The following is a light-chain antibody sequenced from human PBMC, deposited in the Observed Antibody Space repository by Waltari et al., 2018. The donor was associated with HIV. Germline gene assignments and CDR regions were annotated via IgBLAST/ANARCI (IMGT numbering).Light chain of an antibody. CDR2: SND. V-gene: IGLV1-44*01. Sequence: QSVLTQPPSASGTPGQRVTISCSGSSSHIGNNAVTWDQQLPGEAPKLLISSNDRRPSGVPERFSASKSGTSASLAISGLQSEDEAHYYCAVWDDNLKRVFGGGTKLTVL. J-gene: IGLJ3*02. CDR1: SSHIGNNA. CDR3: AVWDDNLKRV.